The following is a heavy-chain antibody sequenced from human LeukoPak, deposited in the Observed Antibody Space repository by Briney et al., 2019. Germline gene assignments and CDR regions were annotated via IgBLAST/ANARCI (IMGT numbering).Heavy chain of an antibody. CDR2: INPSGGST. CDR3: ASTRGPWDAFDI. D-gene: IGHD3-10*01. V-gene: IGHV1-46*01. Sequence: ASVKVSCKASGYTFTGYYMHWVRQAPGQGLERMGIINPSGGSTSYAQKFQGRVTMTRDMSTSTVYMELSSLRSEDTAVYYCASTRGPWDAFDIWGQGTLVTVSS. CDR1: GYTFTGYY. J-gene: IGHJ3*02.